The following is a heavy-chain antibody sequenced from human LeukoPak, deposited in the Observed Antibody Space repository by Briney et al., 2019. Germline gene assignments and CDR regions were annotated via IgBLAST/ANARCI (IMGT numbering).Heavy chain of an antibody. J-gene: IGHJ3*02. CDR3: ARGIAAASERALDI. V-gene: IGHV4-4*07. D-gene: IGHD6-13*01. Sequence: SETLSLTCTVSGGSISSYYWNWIRQPAGKGLEWIGRIHTSGSTNYNPSLKSRITMSVDTSKNQFSLKLSSVTAADTAVYYCARGIAAASERALDIWGQGTTVTVSS. CDR1: GGSISSYY. CDR2: IHTSGST.